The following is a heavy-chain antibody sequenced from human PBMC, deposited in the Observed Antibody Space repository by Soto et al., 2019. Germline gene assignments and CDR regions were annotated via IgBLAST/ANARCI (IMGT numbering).Heavy chain of an antibody. CDR2: ISYDGSNK. D-gene: IGHD6-6*01. J-gene: IGHJ4*02. Sequence: GGSLRLSCAASGFTFSSYAMHWVRQAPGKGLEWVAVISYDGSNKYYADSVKGRFTISRDNSKNTLYLQMNSLRAEDTAVYYCARMTYQSSSSGPFDYWGQGTLVTVS. CDR1: GFTFSSYA. V-gene: IGHV3-30-3*01. CDR3: ARMTYQSSSSGPFDY.